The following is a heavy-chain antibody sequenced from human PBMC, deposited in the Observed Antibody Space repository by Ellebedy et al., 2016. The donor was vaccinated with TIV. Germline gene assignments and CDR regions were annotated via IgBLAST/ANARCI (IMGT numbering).Heavy chain of an antibody. CDR2: ITSSGDRT. CDR1: GFTFSSYA. Sequence: GGSLRLSXAASGFTFSSYAMTWVRQAPGKGLEWDSSITSSGDRTNYADSVKGRFTISRDNSKNTLYLQMNSLRAEDTAVYYCAKARGSSVIDYNYFGMDVWGQGTTVTVSS. D-gene: IGHD2-21*01. CDR3: AKARGSSVIDYNYFGMDV. J-gene: IGHJ6*02. V-gene: IGHV3-23*01.